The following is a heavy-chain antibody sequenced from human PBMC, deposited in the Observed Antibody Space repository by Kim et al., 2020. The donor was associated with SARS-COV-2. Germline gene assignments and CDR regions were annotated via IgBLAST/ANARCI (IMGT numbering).Heavy chain of an antibody. CDR3: VRGNHSSSWYKAWFDP. Sequence: SLKSRVTISVDTSKNQFSLKLSSVTAADTAVYYCVRGNHSSSWYKAWFDPWGQGTLVTVSS. J-gene: IGHJ5*02. V-gene: IGHV4-34*01. D-gene: IGHD6-13*01.